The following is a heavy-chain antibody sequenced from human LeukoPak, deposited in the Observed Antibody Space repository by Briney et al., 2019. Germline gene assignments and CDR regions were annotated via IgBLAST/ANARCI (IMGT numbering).Heavy chain of an antibody. CDR1: GYTFTSYY. V-gene: IGHV1-46*01. CDR2: INPSGGST. J-gene: IGHJ3*02. D-gene: IGHD4/OR15-4a*01. CDR3: ARDRGAEDDAFDI. Sequence: GSSVKVSCKASGYTFTSYYMHWVRQAPGQGLEWMGIINPSGGSTSYAQKFQGRVTMTRDTSTSTVYMELSSLRSEDTAVYYCARDRGAEDDAFDIWGQGTMVTVSS.